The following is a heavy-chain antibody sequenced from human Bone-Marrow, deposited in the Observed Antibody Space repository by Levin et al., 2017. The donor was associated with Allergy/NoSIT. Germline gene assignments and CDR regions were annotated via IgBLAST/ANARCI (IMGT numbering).Heavy chain of an antibody. CDR2: ISYDGSNK. V-gene: IGHV3-30*18. CDR3: AKGAMVRGVIIGWFDP. CDR1: GFTFSSYG. J-gene: IGHJ5*02. Sequence: GGSLRLSCAASGFTFSSYGMHWVRQAPGKGLEWVAVISYDGSNKYYADSVKGRFTISRDNSKNTLYLQMNSLRAEDTAVYYCAKGAMVRGVIIGWFDPWGQGTLVTVSS. D-gene: IGHD3-10*01.